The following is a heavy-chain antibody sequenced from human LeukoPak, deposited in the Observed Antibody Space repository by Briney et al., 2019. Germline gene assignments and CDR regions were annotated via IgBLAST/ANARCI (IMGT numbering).Heavy chain of an antibody. V-gene: IGHV3-23*01. CDR3: APSEPGSGSYHGIFDY. J-gene: IGHJ4*02. CDR2: ISGSGGST. D-gene: IGHD3-10*01. CDR1: GFTFSSYA. Sequence: GGSLRLSCAASGFTFSSYAMSWVRQAPGKGLEWVSAISGSGGSTYYADSVKGRFTISRDNSKNTLYLQMNSLRAEDTAVYYCAPSEPGSGSYHGIFDYWDQGTLVTVSS.